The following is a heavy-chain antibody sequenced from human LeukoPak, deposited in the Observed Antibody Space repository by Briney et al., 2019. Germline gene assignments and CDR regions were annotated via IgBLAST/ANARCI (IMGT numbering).Heavy chain of an antibody. CDR1: GFTFSSYW. CDR3: TTNPPERRTTLQFDY. CDR2: IKSKTDSGTT. Sequence: GGSLRLSCAAAGFTFSSYWMGWVRQAPGKVLEWVGRIKSKTDSGTTDYAAPVKGRVTISRDDSKNTLYLQMNSLKTEDTAVYYCTTNPPERRTTLQFDYWGQGTLVTVSS. J-gene: IGHJ4*02. V-gene: IGHV3-15*01. D-gene: IGHD1-1*01.